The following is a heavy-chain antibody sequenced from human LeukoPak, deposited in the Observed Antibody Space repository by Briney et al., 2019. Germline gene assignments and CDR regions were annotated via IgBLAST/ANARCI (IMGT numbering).Heavy chain of an antibody. D-gene: IGHD2-2*01. J-gene: IGHJ4*02. CDR1: GGSISCGDYY. Sequence: SQTLSLTCTVSGGSISCGDYYWSWIRQPPGKGLEWIVYIYYSGSTYYNPSLKSRVTISVDTSKNQFSLKLSSVTAADTAVYYCARGFVVVPAADGSFDYWGQGTLVTVSS. CDR3: ARGFVVVPAADGSFDY. V-gene: IGHV4-30-4*01. CDR2: IYYSGST.